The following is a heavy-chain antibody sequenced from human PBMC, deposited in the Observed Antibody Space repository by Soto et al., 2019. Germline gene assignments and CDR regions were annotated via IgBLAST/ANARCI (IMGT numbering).Heavy chain of an antibody. D-gene: IGHD7-27*01. CDR1: GYTFIDYD. CDR2: MNPNNVNT. J-gene: IGHJ4*02. V-gene: IGHV1-8*01. Sequence: QVQLVQSGAEVKKPGASVKVSCKASGYTFIDYDINWFRQATGQGLEWMGWMNPNNVNTGYAQNFQGRVTMTRSTSISTAYMELSTLRSEDTAVYYCAKGPRNWGVDHWGQGTLVIVSS. CDR3: AKGPRNWGVDH.